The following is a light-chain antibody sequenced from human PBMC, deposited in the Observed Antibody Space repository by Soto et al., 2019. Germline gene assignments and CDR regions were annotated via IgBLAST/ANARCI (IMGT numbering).Light chain of an antibody. CDR1: SSDIGGSNY. J-gene: IGLJ1*01. Sequence: QSALTQAASVSGSPGQSITISCAGTSSDIGGSNYVSWYQQHPGKAPKLMIYGVSNRPSGVSKRCSGSKSGNTASLTIAGLQAEDEADDFCYSYISSSSTFYVFGTGTKLTVL. CDR3: YSYISSSSTFYV. CDR2: GVS. V-gene: IGLV2-14*03.